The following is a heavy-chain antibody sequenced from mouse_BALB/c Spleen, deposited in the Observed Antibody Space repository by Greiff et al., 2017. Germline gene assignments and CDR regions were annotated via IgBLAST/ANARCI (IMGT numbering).Heavy chain of an antibody. CDR1: GFSLTSYG. Sequence: QVQLQQSGPSLVQPSQSLSITCTVSGFSLTSYGVHWVRQSPGKGLEWLGVIWRGGSTDYNAAFMSRLSITKDNSKSQVFFKMNSLQADDTAIYYCAKNCGYDTYAMDYWGQGTSVTVSS. CDR2: IWRGGST. D-gene: IGHD2-2*01. J-gene: IGHJ4*01. V-gene: IGHV2-5-1*01. CDR3: AKNCGYDTYAMDY.